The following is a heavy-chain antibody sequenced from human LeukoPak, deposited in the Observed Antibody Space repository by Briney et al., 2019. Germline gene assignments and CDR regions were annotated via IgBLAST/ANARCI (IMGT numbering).Heavy chain of an antibody. CDR2: ISSSSSYI. CDR3: ASDRSLTYYYDSSGYYFDY. V-gene: IGHV3-21*01. D-gene: IGHD3-22*01. CDR1: GFTFSSYS. J-gene: IGHJ4*02. Sequence: PGGSLRLSCAASGFTFSSYSMNWVRQAPGKGLEWVSSISSSSSYIYYADSVKGRFTISRDNAKNSLYLQMNSLRAEDTAVYYCASDRSLTYYYDSSGYYFDYWGQGTLVTVSS.